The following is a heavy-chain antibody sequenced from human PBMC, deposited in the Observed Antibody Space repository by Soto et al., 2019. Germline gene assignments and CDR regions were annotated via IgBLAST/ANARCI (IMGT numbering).Heavy chain of an antibody. J-gene: IGHJ4*02. CDR1: GGTFSSYA. Sequence: ASVKVSCKASGGTFSSYAISWVRQAPGQGLEWMGGIIPIFGTANYAQKFQGRVTITADKSTSTAYMELSSLRSEDTAVYYCAREGYCTNGVCYPYWGQGTLVTSPQ. CDR3: AREGYCTNGVCYPY. V-gene: IGHV1-69*06. CDR2: IIPIFGTA. D-gene: IGHD2-8*01.